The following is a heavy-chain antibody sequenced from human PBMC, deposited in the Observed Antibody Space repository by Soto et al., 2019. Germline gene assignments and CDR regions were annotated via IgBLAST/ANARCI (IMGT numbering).Heavy chain of an antibody. CDR1: GYTFTSYG. V-gene: IGHV1-3*01. D-gene: IGHD3-22*01. CDR3: ARDPNDSSAYYNYYYYGMDV. Sequence: GASVKVSCKASGYTFTSYGIHWVRQAPGQRLEWTGWINAGNGNTKYSEKFQGRVTITRDTSASTAYLELSSLRSEDTAVYYCARDPNDSSAYYNYYYYGMDVWGQGTTVTVSS. J-gene: IGHJ6*02. CDR2: INAGNGNT.